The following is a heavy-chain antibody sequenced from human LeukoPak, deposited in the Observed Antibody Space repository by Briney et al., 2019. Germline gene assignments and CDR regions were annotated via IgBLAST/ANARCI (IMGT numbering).Heavy chain of an antibody. J-gene: IGHJ5*02. V-gene: IGHV1-24*01. Sequence: ASVTVSCKVSGYTLTELSMHWVRQAPGKGLEWMGGFDPEDGETIYAQNLQGRVTMTTDASTSTAYMELRSLKSDDTAVYYCARDDYRMTGRITIFPGFDPWGQGTLVTVSS. CDR3: ARDDYRMTGRITIFPGFDP. D-gene: IGHD3-3*01. CDR2: FDPEDGET. CDR1: GYTLTELS.